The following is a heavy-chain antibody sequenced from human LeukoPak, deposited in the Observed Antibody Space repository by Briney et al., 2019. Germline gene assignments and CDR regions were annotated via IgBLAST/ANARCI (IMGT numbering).Heavy chain of an antibody. V-gene: IGHV1-46*01. CDR1: GYSYINYY. D-gene: IGHD6-13*01. CDR3: ARSTAAGELHFDY. Sequence: GASVKVSCKTSGYSYINYYIHWVRQAPGQGLEWMGKINPSSGSTNYAQKFQARVTMTRDMSTSTVYMEVSSLRSDDTAVYYCARSTAAGELHFDYWGQGTLVTVSS. J-gene: IGHJ4*02. CDR2: INPSSGST.